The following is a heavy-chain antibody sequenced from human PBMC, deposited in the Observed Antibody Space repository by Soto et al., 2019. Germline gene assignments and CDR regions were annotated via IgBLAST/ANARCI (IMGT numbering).Heavy chain of an antibody. J-gene: IGHJ5*02. CDR3: VRDGTNTLRGRLDP. CDR1: GASISGFY. V-gene: IGHV4-4*07. Sequence: SETLSLTCTVSGASISGFYWSWIRKSAGKGLEWIGRIYATGTTDYNPSLKSRVMMSVDTSKKQFSLKLRSVTAADTAVYYCVRDGTNTLRGRLDPWG. D-gene: IGHD1-1*01. CDR2: IYATGTT.